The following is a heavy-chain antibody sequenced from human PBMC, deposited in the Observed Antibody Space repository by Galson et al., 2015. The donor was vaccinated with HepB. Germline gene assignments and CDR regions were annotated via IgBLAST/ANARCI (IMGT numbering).Heavy chain of an antibody. D-gene: IGHD4-23*01. CDR2: TYYKSKWYN. J-gene: IGHJ4*02. CDR3: ARDRGYGGTFDY. Sequence: CAISGDSVSSNSAAWNWIRQSPSRGLEWLGRTYYKSKWYNDYALSVKSRITLNPDTSRNQFSLQLNSVTPEDTAVYYCARDRGYGGTFDYWGQGTLVTVSS. V-gene: IGHV6-1*01. CDR1: GDSVSSNSAA.